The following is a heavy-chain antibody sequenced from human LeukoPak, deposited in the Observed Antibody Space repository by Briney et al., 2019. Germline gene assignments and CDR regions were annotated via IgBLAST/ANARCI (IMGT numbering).Heavy chain of an antibody. J-gene: IGHJ4*02. Sequence: ASVKVPCKASGYTFTSNYIHWVRQAPGQGLEWMGMIYPRDGSTSYAQKFQGRVTVTRDTSTSTVHMELSGLRSEDTVVYYCARDQEGFDYWGQGTLVTVSS. V-gene: IGHV1-46*01. CDR3: ARDQEGFDY. CDR2: IYPRDGST. CDR1: GYTFTSNY.